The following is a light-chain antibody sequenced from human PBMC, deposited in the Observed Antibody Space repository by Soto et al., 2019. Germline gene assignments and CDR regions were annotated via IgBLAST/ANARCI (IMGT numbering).Light chain of an antibody. V-gene: IGLV2-14*01. CDR1: SSDVGRYNY. CDR2: EVS. J-gene: IGLJ1*01. Sequence: QSALTQPASVSGSPGQSITISCSGTSSDVGRYNYVSWDQQHPGTAPKLMIYEVSNRPSGVSNRFSGSKSGDTASLTISGLQAEDEADYYCSSYTSTFTYVFGAGTKLTVL. CDR3: SSYTSTFTYV.